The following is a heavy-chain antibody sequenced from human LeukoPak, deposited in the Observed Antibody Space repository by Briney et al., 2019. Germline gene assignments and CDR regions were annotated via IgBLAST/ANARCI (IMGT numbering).Heavy chain of an antibody. CDR2: IYYTGIT. V-gene: IGHV4-39*07. D-gene: IGHD3-22*01. CDR1: GGSISSSNYY. J-gene: IGHJ4*02. CDR3: ARSHDSSGYYFNFDY. Sequence: SSETLSLTCAVSGGSISSSNYYWLWLRQPPGKGLEWIGSIYYTGITYYNLSLKSRVTISVDTSKYQCSLRLSSVTAADTAVYYCARSHDSSGYYFNFDYWGQGTLVTVSS.